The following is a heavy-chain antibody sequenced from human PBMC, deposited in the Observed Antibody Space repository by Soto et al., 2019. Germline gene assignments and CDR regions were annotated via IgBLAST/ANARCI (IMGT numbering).Heavy chain of an antibody. J-gene: IGHJ5*01. V-gene: IGHV6-1*01. D-gene: IGHD2-8*01. Sequence: PSQTLSLTCAISGGSVSTNSATWDWIRQSPSRGLEWLGRTYYRSKWDYDYAASVKGRININPDTSNNQVSLHLDSVTPDDTAVYYCARLIGNSWLDSWGQGTQVTVSS. CDR1: GGSVSTNSAT. CDR2: TYYRSKWDY. CDR3: ARLIGNSWLDS.